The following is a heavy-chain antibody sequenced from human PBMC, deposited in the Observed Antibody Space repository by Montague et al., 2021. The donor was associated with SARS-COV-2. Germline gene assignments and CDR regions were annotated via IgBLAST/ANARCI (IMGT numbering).Heavy chain of an antibody. V-gene: IGHV4-34*01. CDR2: IDHTGDT. CDR3: ARGTRVVGITPGFRW. Sequence: SETLSLTCAVSGGSFHIFSWGWIRQSPGKGLEWIGEIDHTGDTKYNPSLKSRVTISVDESKNQFSLNVTSMTAADTAMYYCARGTRVVGITPGFRWWGQGTRVAVSS. D-gene: IGHD3-22*01. J-gene: IGHJ4*02. CDR1: GGSFHIFS.